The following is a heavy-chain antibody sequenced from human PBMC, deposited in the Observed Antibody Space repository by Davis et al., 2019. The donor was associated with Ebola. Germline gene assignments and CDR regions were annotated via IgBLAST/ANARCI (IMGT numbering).Heavy chain of an antibody. V-gene: IGHV1-3*01. J-gene: IGHJ5*02. CDR1: GYIFTRYS. Sequence: ASVKVSCKTSGYIFTRYSIHWVRQAPGEGLEWVGWINAGNGNTKYSQKFQGRVTITRDTSASTAYMELSSLRSEDTAVYYCAVFSSGWYLSSWGQGTLVTVSS. CDR3: AVFSSGWYLSS. CDR2: INAGNGNT. D-gene: IGHD6-19*01.